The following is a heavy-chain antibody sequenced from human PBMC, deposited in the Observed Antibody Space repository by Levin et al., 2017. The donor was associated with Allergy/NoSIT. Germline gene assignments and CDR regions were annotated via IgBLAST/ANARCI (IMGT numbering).Heavy chain of an antibody. CDR3: ARDHYDILSGYYRGYGLDV. V-gene: IGHV3-53*01. CDR1: GFTINSSY. D-gene: IGHD3-9*01. CDR2: IYSDGGT. J-gene: IGHJ6*02. Sequence: PGGSLRLSCAASGFTINSSYMSWVRQAPGKGLEWVSVIYSDGGTYYVDSVKGRFTISRDNSKNTLYLEMNSLRVEDTAVYYSARDHYDILSGYYRGYGLDVWGQGTTVTVS.